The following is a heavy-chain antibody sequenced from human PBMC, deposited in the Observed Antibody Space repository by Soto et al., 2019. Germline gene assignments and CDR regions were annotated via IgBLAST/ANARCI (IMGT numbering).Heavy chain of an antibody. Sequence: QVQLVESGGGVVQPGRSLRLSCAASGFTFSSYAMHWVRQAPGNGLEWVAVISYDGSNKYYADSVKGRLTISRDNSKNTLYLQMNSLRAEDTAVYYCARDRGIAAAAFGSWGQGTMVTVSS. CDR3: ARDRGIAAAAFGS. V-gene: IGHV3-30-3*01. CDR2: ISYDGSNK. J-gene: IGHJ5*02. D-gene: IGHD6-13*01. CDR1: GFTFSSYA.